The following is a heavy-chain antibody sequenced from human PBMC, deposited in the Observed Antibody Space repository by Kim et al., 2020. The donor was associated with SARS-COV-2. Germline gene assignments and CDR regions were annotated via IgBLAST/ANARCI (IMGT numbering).Heavy chain of an antibody. CDR3: AKVGYYDSSNYYAYFQD. V-gene: IGHV3-74*01. CDR2: MNADGSDI. Sequence: GGSLRLSCAASGFTFSSSWMHWVRQAPGKGLVWVSRMNADGSDISYADSVKGRFTISRGNAKNTLYLQMNSLTDEDTAVYYCAKVGYYDSSNYYAYFQDWGQGTLVTVSS. D-gene: IGHD3-22*01. CDR1: GFTFSSSW. J-gene: IGHJ1*01.